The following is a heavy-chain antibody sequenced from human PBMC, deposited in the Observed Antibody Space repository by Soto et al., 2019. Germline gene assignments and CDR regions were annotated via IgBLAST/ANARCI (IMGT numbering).Heavy chain of an antibody. CDR1: GAPIGSSGYF. D-gene: IGHD3-16*01. J-gene: IGHJ5*02. CDR3: ARHQGEGWFDP. CDR2: ISYSGSK. Sequence: SETLSLTCTLSGAPIGSSGYFWAWIRQAPGKGLEWFGTISYSGSKYYNPSLRNRITISADSSKTQFSLTLSSVTAADTAVYFCARHQGEGWFDPWGQGTLVTVSS. V-gene: IGHV4-39*01.